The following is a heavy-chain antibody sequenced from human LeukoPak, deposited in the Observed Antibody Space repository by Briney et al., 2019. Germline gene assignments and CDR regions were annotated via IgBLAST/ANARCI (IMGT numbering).Heavy chain of an antibody. V-gene: IGHV1-2*02. CDR3: ARDRYCSGGSCYRWFDP. CDR2: INPNSGGT. D-gene: IGHD2-15*01. Sequence: ASVKVSCKASGYTFTPYYMHWVRQAPGQGLEWMGWINPNSGGTNYAQKFQGRVTMTRDTSISTAYMELSRLTSDDTAVYYCARDRYCSGGSCYRWFDPWGQGALVTVSS. CDR1: GYTFTPYY. J-gene: IGHJ5*02.